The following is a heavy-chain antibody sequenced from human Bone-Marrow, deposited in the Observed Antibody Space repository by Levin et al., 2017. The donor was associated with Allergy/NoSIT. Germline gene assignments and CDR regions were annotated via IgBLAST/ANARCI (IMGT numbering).Heavy chain of an antibody. D-gene: IGHD2-2*01. V-gene: IGHV4-39*07. Sequence: SETLSLTCTVSGDSIETPNYFWTWIRQPPGTGLEWVGYISYSGSTYYSPSLKSRVTISLDTSKNQFSLRLSSVTAADTAVYYCARNTSPWGAHDAFDVWGQGTMLTVSS. CDR3: ARNTSPWGAHDAFDV. CDR1: GDSIETPNYF. J-gene: IGHJ3*01. CDR2: ISYSGST.